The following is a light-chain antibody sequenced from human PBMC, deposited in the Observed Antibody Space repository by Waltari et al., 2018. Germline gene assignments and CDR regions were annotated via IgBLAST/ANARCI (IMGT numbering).Light chain of an antibody. Sequence: QSALTQPASVSGSPGQSVTISCTEARSDVGSYSVVSWYQQRPGKAPKLLIYEDFKRPSGISNRVSGSKSGNTASLTISGLQAEDEADYYCCSYVGTNNYHLFGGGTKLTVL. CDR3: CSYVGTNNYHL. J-gene: IGLJ2*01. CDR1: RSDVGSYSV. V-gene: IGLV2-23*01. CDR2: EDF.